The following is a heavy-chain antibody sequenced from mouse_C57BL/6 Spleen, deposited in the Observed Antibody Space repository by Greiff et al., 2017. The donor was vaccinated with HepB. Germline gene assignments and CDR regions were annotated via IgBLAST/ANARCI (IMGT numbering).Heavy chain of an antibody. J-gene: IGHJ2*01. CDR3: ARDYDTSCFDY. D-gene: IGHD2-4*01. Sequence: KVVESGGGLVKPGGSLKLSCAASGFTFSSYAMSWVRQTPEKRLEWVATISDGGSYTYYPDNVKGRFTISRDNAKNNLYLQMSHLKSEDTAMYYCARDYDTSCFDYWGQGTTLTVSS. CDR2: ISDGGSYT. V-gene: IGHV5-4*03. CDR1: GFTFSSYA.